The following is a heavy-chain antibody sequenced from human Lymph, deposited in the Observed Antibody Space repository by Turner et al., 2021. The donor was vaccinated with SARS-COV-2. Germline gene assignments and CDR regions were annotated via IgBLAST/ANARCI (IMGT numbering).Heavy chain of an antibody. J-gene: IGHJ5*02. CDR2: ILYEGSYK. V-gene: IGHV3-33*01. Sequence: QVQLVESGGGVVQPGRSLRLSCAASGFSFSSYGMHWVRQAPGKGLEWVAVILYEGSYKYYADSVKGRFTISRDNSKNTLYLQMNSLRAEDTAVYYCARDYSSSSYLVSWFDPWGQGALVTVSS. CDR3: ARDYSSSSYLVSWFDP. D-gene: IGHD6-6*01. CDR1: GFSFSSYG.